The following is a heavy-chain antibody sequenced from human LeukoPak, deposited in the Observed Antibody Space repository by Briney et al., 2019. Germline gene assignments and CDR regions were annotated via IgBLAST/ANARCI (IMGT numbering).Heavy chain of an antibody. CDR1: GFSFDDYA. V-gene: IGHV3-9*01. CDR2: ISWDSGSI. D-gene: IGHD5-12*01. J-gene: IGHJ4*02. Sequence: QAGGSLRLSCAASGFSFDDYAMHWVRQAPGKGLEWVSRISWDSGSIGYADAVKGRFTISRDNAKNSLYLQMNSLRAEDTAVYYCARGPSGYHNTGGQGTLVTVSS. CDR3: ARGPSGYHNT.